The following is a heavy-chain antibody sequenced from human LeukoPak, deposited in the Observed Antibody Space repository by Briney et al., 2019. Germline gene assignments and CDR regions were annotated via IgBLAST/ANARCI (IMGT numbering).Heavy chain of an antibody. CDR1: GYIFINYY. D-gene: IGHD2-2*01. V-gene: IGHV1-2*02. CDR2: INPNNGDT. J-gene: IGHJ4*02. Sequence: ASVKVSCKASGYIFINYYMHWLRQAPGQGPEWMGWINPNNGDTKSAQNFQGRVTMTRDTSIGTAYMELHRLRSDDTAVYYCAIDLGYCDMTRCYLTYDFDFWGQGTLVTVSS. CDR3: AIDLGYCDMTRCYLTYDFDF.